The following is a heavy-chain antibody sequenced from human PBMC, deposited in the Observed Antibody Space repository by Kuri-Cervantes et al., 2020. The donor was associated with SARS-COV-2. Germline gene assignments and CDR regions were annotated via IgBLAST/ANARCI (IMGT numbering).Heavy chain of an antibody. J-gene: IGHJ5*02. V-gene: IGHV1-69*05. D-gene: IGHD2-15*01. CDR3: ARRYCSGGSCYSGGDAWFDP. CDR1: GDTFSSYA. Sequence: SVKVSCKASGDTFSSYAISWVRQAPGQGLEWMGGIIPIFGTANYAQKFQGRVTITTDESTSTAYMELSSLRSEDTAVYYCARRYCSGGSCYSGGDAWFDPWGQGTLVTVSS. CDR2: IIPIFGTA.